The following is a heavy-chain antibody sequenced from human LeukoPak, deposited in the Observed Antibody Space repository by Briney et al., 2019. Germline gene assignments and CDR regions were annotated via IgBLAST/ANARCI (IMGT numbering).Heavy chain of an antibody. J-gene: IGHJ4*02. Sequence: PGGSLRLSCAASGFNFENYAMHWVRQVPGKGLEWVSGISWNSGSIGYADSVKGRFTISRDNAKNSLYLQMNSLRAEDTALYYCAKRSGTAAGLSFDYWGQGTLVTVSS. D-gene: IGHD6-13*01. CDR1: GFNFENYA. CDR3: AKRSGTAAGLSFDY. CDR2: ISWNSGSI. V-gene: IGHV3-9*01.